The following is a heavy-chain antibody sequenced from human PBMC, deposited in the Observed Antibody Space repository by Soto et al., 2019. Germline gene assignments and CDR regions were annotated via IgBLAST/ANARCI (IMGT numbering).Heavy chain of an antibody. CDR1: GYTFTSYA. J-gene: IGHJ5*02. CDR2: INAGNGNT. D-gene: IGHD2-15*01. CDR3: AGDVCSDSWYLLPTGFWFDP. V-gene: IGHV1-3*01. Sequence: QVQLVQSGAEVKKPGASVKVSCKASGYTFTSYAMHWVRQAPGQRLEWMGWINAGNGNTKYSQKFQGRVTITRDTSASTAYMELSRLRSEYTSVNSCAGDVCSDSWYLLPTGFWFDPWGQGTLVTVSS.